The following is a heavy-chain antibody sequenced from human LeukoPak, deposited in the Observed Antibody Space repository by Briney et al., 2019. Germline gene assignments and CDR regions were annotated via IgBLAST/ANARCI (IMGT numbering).Heavy chain of an antibody. D-gene: IGHD1-26*01. V-gene: IGHV1-18*01. CDR3: ARGPRRSEWEVSRSWPIDY. J-gene: IGHJ4*02. CDR2: ISAYNGNT. Sequence: ASVTVSCKASGYTFTSYGISWVRQAPGQGLEWMGWISAYNGNTNYAQKLQGRVTMTTDTSTSNGYMEVGSLRYDGTGVYYCARGPRRSEWEVSRSWPIDYWGQGTLVTVSS. CDR1: GYTFTSYG.